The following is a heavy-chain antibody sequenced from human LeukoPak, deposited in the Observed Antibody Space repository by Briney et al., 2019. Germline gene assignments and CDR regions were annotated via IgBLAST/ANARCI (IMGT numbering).Heavy chain of an antibody. CDR3: ARDLYRIVVVPHYFDY. J-gene: IGHJ4*02. Sequence: GGSLRLSCAASGFTFSSYSMNWVRQAPGKGLEWVSSTSSSSSYIYYGDSVKGRFTIFRDNAKNSLYLQMNSLRVEDTAVYYCARDLYRIVVVPHYFDYWGQGTLVTVSS. V-gene: IGHV3-21*01. D-gene: IGHD3-22*01. CDR1: GFTFSSYS. CDR2: TSSSSSYI.